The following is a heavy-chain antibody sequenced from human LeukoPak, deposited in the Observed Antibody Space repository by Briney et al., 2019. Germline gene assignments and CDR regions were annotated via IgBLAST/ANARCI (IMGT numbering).Heavy chain of an antibody. CDR1: GGAFTIYA. CDR3: ARGQYCEWPTDF. V-gene: IGHV1-69*05. CDR2: IIPIFGTA. J-gene: IGHJ4*02. Sequence: GASVKLSCKASGGAFTIYAISWGRQAPRQGLEWMGGIIPIFGTANYAQKFQVRVTITTDESTTTAYMELSRLRSEETAVYYWARGQYCEWPTDFWGQGTLVTVSS. D-gene: IGHD2-21*01.